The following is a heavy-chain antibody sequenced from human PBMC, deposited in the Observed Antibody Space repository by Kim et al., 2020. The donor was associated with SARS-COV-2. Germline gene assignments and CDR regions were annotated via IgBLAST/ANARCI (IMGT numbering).Heavy chain of an antibody. CDR2: IYPGDSDT. J-gene: IGHJ6*02. CDR3: ARGGEGAARLWDYYYYYGMDV. CDR1: GYSFTSYW. D-gene: IGHD6-6*01. V-gene: IGHV5-51*01. Sequence: GESLKISCKGSGYSFTSYWIGWVRQMPGKGLEWMGIIYPGDSDTRYSPSFQGQVTISADKSISTAYLQWSSLKASDTAMYYCARGGEGAARLWDYYYYYGMDVWGQGTTVTVSS.